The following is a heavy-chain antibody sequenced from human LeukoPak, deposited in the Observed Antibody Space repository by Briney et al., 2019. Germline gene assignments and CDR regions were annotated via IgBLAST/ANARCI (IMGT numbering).Heavy chain of an antibody. CDR1: GYSFTSYG. V-gene: IGHV1-18*01. D-gene: IGHD6-13*01. CDR3: ARAAEYSSSPNWFDP. CDR2: ISVPSGDT. Sequence: ASVKVSCKASGYSFTSYGVSWVRQAPGQGLEWMGWISVPSGDTKYAQKLQGGVTMTTDTSTSTAYMEVRSLRSDDTAVYYCARAAEYSSSPNWFDPWGQGTLVTVSS. J-gene: IGHJ5*02.